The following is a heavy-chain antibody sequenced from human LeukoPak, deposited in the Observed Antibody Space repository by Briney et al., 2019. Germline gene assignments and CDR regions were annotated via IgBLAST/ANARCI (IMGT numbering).Heavy chain of an antibody. V-gene: IGHV3-21*01. CDR1: GFTFSSYS. CDR2: ISSSSSYI. CDR3: ARDCNYYDFWSGYHNWFDP. Sequence: GGPLRLSCAASGFTFSSYSMNWVRQAPGKGLEWVSSISSSSSYIYYADSVKGRFTISRDNAKNSLYLQMNSLRAEDTAVYYCARDCNYYDFWSGYHNWFDPWGQGTLVTVSS. D-gene: IGHD3-3*01. J-gene: IGHJ5*02.